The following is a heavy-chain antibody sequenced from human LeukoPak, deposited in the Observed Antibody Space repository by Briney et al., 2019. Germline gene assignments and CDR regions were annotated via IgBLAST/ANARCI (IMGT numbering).Heavy chain of an antibody. Sequence: SETLSLTCAVYGGSFSGYYWSWIRQPPGKGLEWIGEINHSGSTNYNPSLKSRVTTSVDTSKNQLSLKLSSVTAADTAVYYCARGSYYDFWSGYYNPYDYYYYMDVWGKGTTVTVSS. CDR1: GGSFSGYY. CDR2: INHSGST. V-gene: IGHV4-34*01. D-gene: IGHD3-3*01. CDR3: ARGSYYDFWSGYYNPYDYYYYMDV. J-gene: IGHJ6*03.